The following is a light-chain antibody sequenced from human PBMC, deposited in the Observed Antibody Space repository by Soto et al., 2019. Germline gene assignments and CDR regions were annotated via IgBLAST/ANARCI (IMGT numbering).Light chain of an antibody. J-gene: IGLJ2*01. CDR1: SSNIGSNY. V-gene: IGLV1-47*01. CDR3: ATWDDSLRGVV. Sequence: QSVLTQTPSASGTPGQRVTISCSGSSSNIGSNYVYWYRQLPGTAPKLLIYANSQRPSGVPDRFSGSKSGTSASLAISGLRSEDEAYYYCATWDDSLRGVVFGGGTKLTVL. CDR2: ANS.